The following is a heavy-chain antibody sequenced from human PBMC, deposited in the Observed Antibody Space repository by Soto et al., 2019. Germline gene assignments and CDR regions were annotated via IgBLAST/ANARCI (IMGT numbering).Heavy chain of an antibody. D-gene: IGHD3-22*01. CDR1: GGSISSGDYY. CDR2: IYYSGST. J-gene: IGHJ4*02. CDR3: ARAFDDSSGYYGGLGY. Sequence: SETLSLTCTVSGGSISSGDYYWSWIRQPPGKGLEWIGYIYYSGSTYYNPSLKNRITISVDTPKNQLSLKLSSVTAADTAVYYCARAFDDSSGYYGGLGYWGQGTLVTVSS. V-gene: IGHV4-30-4*01.